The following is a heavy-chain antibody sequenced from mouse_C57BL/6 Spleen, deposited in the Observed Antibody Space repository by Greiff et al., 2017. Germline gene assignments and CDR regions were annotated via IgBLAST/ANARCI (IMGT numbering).Heavy chain of an antibody. CDR2: ISDGGSYT. D-gene: IGHD1-1*01. V-gene: IGHV5-4*01. Sequence: EVKLVESGGGLVKPGGSLKLSCAASGFTFSSYAMSWVRQTPEKRLEWVATISDGGSYTYYPDNVKGRFTISRDNAKNNLYLQMSHLKSEDTAMYYCAREATVGAMDYWGQGTSVTVSS. CDR1: GFTFSSYA. J-gene: IGHJ4*01. CDR3: AREATVGAMDY.